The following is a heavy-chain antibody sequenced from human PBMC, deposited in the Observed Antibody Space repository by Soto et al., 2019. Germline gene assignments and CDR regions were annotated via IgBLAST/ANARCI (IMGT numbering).Heavy chain of an antibody. CDR1: GGTFSSYT. Sequence: GASVKVSCKASGGTFSSYTISWVRQAPGQGLEWMGRIIPILGIANYAQKFQGRVTITADKSTSTAYMELSSLRSEDTAVYYCAREVRIAARLYSDYCGQGPLLTVST. V-gene: IGHV1-69*04. J-gene: IGHJ4*02. CDR2: IIPILGIA. CDR3: AREVRIAARLYSDY. D-gene: IGHD6-6*01.